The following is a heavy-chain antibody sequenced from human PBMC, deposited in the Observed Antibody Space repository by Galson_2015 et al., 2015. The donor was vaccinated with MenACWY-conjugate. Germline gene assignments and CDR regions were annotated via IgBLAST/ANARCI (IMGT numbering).Heavy chain of an antibody. CDR3: TKEFYESSGKAFYI. J-gene: IGHJ3*02. Sequence: SLRLSCAASGFTFGDYAMSWFRQAPGKGLEWVGFIRSKAYGGTTEYAASVKGRFTISRDDSKSIAYLQMNSLKTEDTAVYYCTKEFYESSGKAFYILGQGTMVTVSS. CDR1: GFTFGDYA. D-gene: IGHD3-22*01. CDR2: IRSKAYGGTT. V-gene: IGHV3-49*03.